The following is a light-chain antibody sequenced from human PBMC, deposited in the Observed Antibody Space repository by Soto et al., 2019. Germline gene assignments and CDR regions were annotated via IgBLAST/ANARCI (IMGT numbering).Light chain of an antibody. CDR3: QKYSSVPV. J-gene: IGKJ3*01. CDR1: QDISNF. V-gene: IGKV1-27*01. CDR2: AHS. Sequence: DIQMTQSPTSLSASVGDRVTITCRASQDISNFVAWYQQKPGKAPKLLIYAHSTLQSGVPSRFSGSGSGTDSTLTISRLQHEDVAAYSCQKYSSVPVFGPGTKVDIK.